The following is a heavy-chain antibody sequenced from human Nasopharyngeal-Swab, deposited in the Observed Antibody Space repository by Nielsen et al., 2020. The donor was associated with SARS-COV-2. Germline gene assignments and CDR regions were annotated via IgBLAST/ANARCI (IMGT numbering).Heavy chain of an antibody. Sequence: SETLSLTCAVYGGSFSGYYWSWIRQPPGKGLEWSGEINHSGSTNYNPSLKSRVTISVDTSKKQFSLKLSSVTAADTAVYYCASSESLNWFDPWGQGTLVTVSS. J-gene: IGHJ5*02. D-gene: IGHD3-10*01. CDR2: INHSGST. CDR1: GGSFSGYY. CDR3: ASSESLNWFDP. V-gene: IGHV4-34*01.